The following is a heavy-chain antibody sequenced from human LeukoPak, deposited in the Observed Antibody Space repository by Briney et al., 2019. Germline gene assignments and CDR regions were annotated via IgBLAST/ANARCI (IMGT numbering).Heavy chain of an antibody. V-gene: IGHV1-2*02. CDR3: ARVPYDSSGYLGED. J-gene: IGHJ4*02. CDR1: GYTFTSYY. D-gene: IGHD3-22*01. Sequence: GASVNVSYKASGYTFTSYYMHWVRQAPGQGLEWMGWINPNSGGTNYAQKFQGRVTMTRDTSITTAYMELSRLRSDDTAVYYCARVPYDSSGYLGEDWGQGTLVTVSS. CDR2: INPNSGGT.